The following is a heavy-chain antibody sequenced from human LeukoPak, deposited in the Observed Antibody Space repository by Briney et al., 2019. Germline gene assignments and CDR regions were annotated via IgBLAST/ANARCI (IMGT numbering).Heavy chain of an antibody. CDR1: GYSISSGYY. V-gene: IGHV4-38-2*02. CDR3: ARGQGSGAFDI. CDR2: IYHSGST. Sequence: PSETLSLTCTVSGYSISSGYYWGWIRQPPGKGLEWIGSIYHSGSTYYNPSLKSRVTISVDTSKNQFSLKLSSVTAADTAVYYCARGQGSGAFDIWGQGTMVTVSS. J-gene: IGHJ3*02. D-gene: IGHD3-10*01.